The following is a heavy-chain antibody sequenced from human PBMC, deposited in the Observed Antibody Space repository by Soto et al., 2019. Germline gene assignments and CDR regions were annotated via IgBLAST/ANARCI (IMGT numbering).Heavy chain of an antibody. CDR3: ASGGVAGAGTFYNDY. Sequence: EVQLVESGGGLVQPGGSLRLSCAASGFTFSRYWLHWVRQAPGKGLVWVSRINNDGSSTSYADFVKGRLTISRDNAKDMLYLQVNSLRPEDTAVYYCASGGVAGAGTFYNDYWGRGTLVTVSS. J-gene: IGHJ4*02. CDR1: GFTFSRYW. CDR2: INNDGSST. D-gene: IGHD3-10*01. V-gene: IGHV3-74*01.